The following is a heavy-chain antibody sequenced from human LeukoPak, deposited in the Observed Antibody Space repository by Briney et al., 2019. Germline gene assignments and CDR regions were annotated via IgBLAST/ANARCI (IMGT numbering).Heavy chain of an antibody. CDR3: ARKQSSGWIRVY. CDR1: GGSFSSISYY. J-gene: IGHJ4*02. D-gene: IGHD6-19*01. CDR2: IYYSGST. V-gene: IGHV4-39*01. Sequence: PSETLSLTCTVSGGSFSSISYYWGWIRQPPGKGLEWIGSIYYSGSTYYNPSLKSRVTISVDTSKNQFSLKLSSVTAADTAVYYRARKQSSGWIRVYWGRRREVTVSS.